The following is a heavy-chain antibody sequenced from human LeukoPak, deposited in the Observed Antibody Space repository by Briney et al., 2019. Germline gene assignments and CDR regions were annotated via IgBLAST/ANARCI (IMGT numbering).Heavy chain of an antibody. D-gene: IGHD6-13*01. Sequence: GGSLRLSCAASGFTLYNNYMSWVRQAPGKGLECVSVIYSDDRASYADSVKGRFTISRDNFKNTLFLQMNSVRAADTAMYFCCTKLSVAAAGTVYFQHWGQGTLVTVSS. CDR2: IYSDDRA. J-gene: IGHJ1*01. CDR3: CTKLSVAAAGTVYFQH. CDR1: GFTLYNNY. V-gene: IGHV3-66*01.